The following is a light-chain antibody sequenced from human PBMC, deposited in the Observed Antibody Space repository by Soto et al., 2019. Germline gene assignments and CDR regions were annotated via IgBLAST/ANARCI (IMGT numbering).Light chain of an antibody. V-gene: IGKV4-1*01. J-gene: IGKJ5*01. CDR1: QSVLHTSTNKNY. Sequence: DIVMTQSPDSLAVSLGARATINCRSSQSVLHTSTNKNYFAWYQQKPGQPPRLLISWASSRESGVPDRFSGSWSGTDFTLTICSLQAEDVAVYYCQQSNSLPPTFGQGTRLEIK. CDR3: QQSNSLPPT. CDR2: WAS.